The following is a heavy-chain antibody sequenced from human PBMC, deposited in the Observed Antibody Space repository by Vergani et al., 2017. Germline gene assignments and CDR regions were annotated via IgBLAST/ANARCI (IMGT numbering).Heavy chain of an antibody. CDR3: ARRNYDILTGYSSTYYFDY. CDR1: GFSLSNARMG. J-gene: IGHJ4*02. V-gene: IGHV2-26*01. D-gene: IGHD3-9*01. Sequence: QVTLQESGPVLVKPTETLTLTCTVSGFSLSNARMGVSWIRQPPGKALEWLAHIFSNDEKSYSTSLKSRLTLSKDTSKSQVVLTMTNMDPVDTATYYCARRNYDILTGYSSTYYFDYWGQGTLVTVSS. CDR2: IFSNDEK.